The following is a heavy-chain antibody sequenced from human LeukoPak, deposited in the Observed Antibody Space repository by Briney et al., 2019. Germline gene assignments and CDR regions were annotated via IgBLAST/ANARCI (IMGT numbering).Heavy chain of an antibody. CDR1: GFTFSSYW. Sequence: RGSLRLSCATSGFTFSSYWMRWVRQVPGKGLVWVSRVNGDGTSTSYADSVQGRFTISKDNAKNTLYLYMNSLRGDDTAIYFCVRSCSSGSCYGYKDYWGQGTLVTVSS. CDR3: VRSCSSGSCYGYKDY. J-gene: IGHJ4*02. D-gene: IGHD2-2*01. V-gene: IGHV3-74*01. CDR2: VNGDGTST.